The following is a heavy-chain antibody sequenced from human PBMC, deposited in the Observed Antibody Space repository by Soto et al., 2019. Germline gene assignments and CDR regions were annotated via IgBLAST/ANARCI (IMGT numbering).Heavy chain of an antibody. CDR3: ARAGNYYDSSRSVDY. V-gene: IGHV4-39*07. Sequence: SETLSLTCTVSGGTIIISSYYWGWVRQPPGKGLEWIGSIYYSGSTYYNPSLKSRVTISVDTSKNQFSLKLSSVTAADTAVYYCARAGNYYDSSRSVDYWGQGTLVTVSS. J-gene: IGHJ4*02. D-gene: IGHD3-22*01. CDR1: GGTIIISSYY. CDR2: IYYSGST.